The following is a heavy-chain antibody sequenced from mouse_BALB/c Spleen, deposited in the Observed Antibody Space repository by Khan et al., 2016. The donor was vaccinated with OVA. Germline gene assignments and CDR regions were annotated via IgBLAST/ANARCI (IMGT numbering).Heavy chain of an antibody. J-gene: IGHJ3*01. D-gene: IGHD1-1*01. V-gene: IGHV5-6*01. Sequence: EVELVESGGDLVKPGGSLKLSCAASGFTFRTYGMSWVRQAPDKRLEWVATFSTGGSYTYYPDSVKGRFTISRDNAKNPLYLQMGGVRSEDTAMFYCARLAYYYDSEGFAYWGQGTLVTVSA. CDR1: GFTFRTYG. CDR3: ARLAYYYDSEGFAY. CDR2: FSTGGSYT.